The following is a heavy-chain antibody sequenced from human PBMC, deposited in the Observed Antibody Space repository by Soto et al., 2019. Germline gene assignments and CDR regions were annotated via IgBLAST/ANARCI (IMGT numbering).Heavy chain of an antibody. J-gene: IGHJ6*02. CDR1: GGTFSSYA. CDR3: AREYYDSSGYWGLHGMDV. V-gene: IGHV1-69*13. CDR2: IIPIFGTA. Sequence: SVKVSCKASGGTFSSYAISWVRQAPGQGLEWMGWIIPIFGTANYAQKFQGRVTITADESTSTAYMELSSLRSEDTAVYYCAREYYDSSGYWGLHGMDVWGQGTTVTVSS. D-gene: IGHD3-22*01.